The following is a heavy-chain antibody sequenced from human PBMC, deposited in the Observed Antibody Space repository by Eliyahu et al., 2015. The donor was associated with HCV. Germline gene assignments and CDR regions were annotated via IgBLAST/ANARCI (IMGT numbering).Heavy chain of an antibody. CDR2: ISSSSGDT. CDR3: ARGQWELD. J-gene: IGHJ4*02. CDR1: GFSFSTXT. V-gene: IGHV3-21*01. D-gene: IGHD1-26*01. Sequence: EVQLVEXGGGLVKPGGSLRLSXAASGFSFSTXTMNWXXQVPGKGLEXVSAISSSSGDTYYADSVKGRFTISRDNAKNSLYLQMNRLRSEDTAVYYCARGQWELDWGQGSLVTVSS.